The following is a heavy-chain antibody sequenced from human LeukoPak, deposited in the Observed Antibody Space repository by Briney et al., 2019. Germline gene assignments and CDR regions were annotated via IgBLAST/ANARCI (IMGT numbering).Heavy chain of an antibody. V-gene: IGHV3-30*02. J-gene: IGHJ4*02. CDR1: GFTFSNYG. Sequence: GGSLRLSCAASGFTFSNYGMHWVRQAPGKGLEWVAYIRFDASNTYYADSVKGRFSISRDNSKNTLFLQMNSLRAEDTAAYYCAKDNFLLWFGGSFDYWGQGTLVTVSS. CDR3: AKDNFLLWFGGSFDY. D-gene: IGHD3-10*01. CDR2: IRFDASNT.